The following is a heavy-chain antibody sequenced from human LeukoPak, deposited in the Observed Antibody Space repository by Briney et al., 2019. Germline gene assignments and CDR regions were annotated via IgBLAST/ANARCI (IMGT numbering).Heavy chain of an antibody. D-gene: IGHD3-16*01. V-gene: IGHV3-7*01. J-gene: IGHJ3*02. CDR3: ARDHKVYAFDI. Sequence: PGGSLRLSCAASGFTFSGYWMSWVRQAPGKGLEWVANIKQDGSEKYYVDSVKGRFTISRDNAKNSLYLQMNSLRAEDTAVYYCARDHKVYAFDIWGQGTMVTVSS. CDR2: IKQDGSEK. CDR1: GFTFSGYW.